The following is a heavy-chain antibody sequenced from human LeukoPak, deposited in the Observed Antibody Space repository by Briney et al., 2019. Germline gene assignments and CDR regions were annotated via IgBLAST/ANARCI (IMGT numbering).Heavy chain of an antibody. Sequence: ASVKVSCKASGGTFSSYAISWVRQAPGQWLEWMGGIIPIFGTANYAQEVQGRVTITADESTSTAYMELSSLRSEDTAVYYCARGASRSTYYDFWSDDAFDIWGQGTMVTVSS. CDR3: ARGASRSTYYDFWSDDAFDI. D-gene: IGHD3-3*01. CDR1: GGTFSSYA. J-gene: IGHJ3*02. V-gene: IGHV1-69*13. CDR2: IIPIFGTA.